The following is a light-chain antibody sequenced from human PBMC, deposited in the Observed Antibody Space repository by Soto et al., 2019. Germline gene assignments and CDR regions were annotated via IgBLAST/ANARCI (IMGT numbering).Light chain of an antibody. V-gene: IGLV2-8*01. Sequence: QSVLTQPPSASGSPGQSVTISCTGTSSDVGGYNYVSWYQQHPGKAPKLVIYEVSKRPSGVPDRFSGSKSGNTASLTVSGLQAEDEADYYCTSYAGSNNFFYVFGTGTKATVL. CDR2: EVS. J-gene: IGLJ1*01. CDR3: TSYAGSNNFFYV. CDR1: SSDVGGYNY.